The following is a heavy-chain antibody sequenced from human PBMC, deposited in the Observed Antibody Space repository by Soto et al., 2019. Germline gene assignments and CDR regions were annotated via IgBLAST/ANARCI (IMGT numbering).Heavy chain of an antibody. J-gene: IGHJ6*02. V-gene: IGHV3-21*01. CDR1: GFTFGTYT. CDR2: IGTTSSYI. CDR3: ARVMCGDCSTYYYYSMDV. Sequence: EVQLVESGGGLVKPGGSLRLSCAASGFTFGTYTMNWVRQDPGKGLEWVSSIGTTSSYIYYADSVRGRFTISRDNARDSLYLQMSSLRAEDTAVYYCARVMCGDCSTYYYYSMDVWGQGTTVTVSS. D-gene: IGHD2-21*02.